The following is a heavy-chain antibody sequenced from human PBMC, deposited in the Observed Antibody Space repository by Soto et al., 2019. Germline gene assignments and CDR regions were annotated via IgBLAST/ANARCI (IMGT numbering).Heavy chain of an antibody. CDR2: IKQDGSEK. D-gene: IGHD3-3*01. Sequence: GGSLRLSCAASGFTFSSYWMSWVRQAPGKGLEWVANIKQDGSEKYYVDSVKGRFTISRDNAKNSLYLQMNSLRAEDSAVYYCATIPSEPYYDFWSGYYDYWGQGTLVTVSS. J-gene: IGHJ4*02. V-gene: IGHV3-7*01. CDR3: ATIPSEPYYDFWSGYYDY. CDR1: GFTFSSYW.